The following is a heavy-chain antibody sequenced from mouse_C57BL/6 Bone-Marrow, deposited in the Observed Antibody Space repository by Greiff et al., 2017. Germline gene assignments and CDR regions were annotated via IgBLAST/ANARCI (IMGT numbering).Heavy chain of an antibody. Sequence: QVQLQQPGAELVKPGASVKMSCKASGYTFTSYWITWVKQRPGQGLEWIGDIYPGSGSTNYNEKFKSKATLTVDKPSSTAYMQLSSLTSEDSAVYYCARSRWLLPYYFDYWGQGTTLTVSS. D-gene: IGHD2-3*01. CDR2: IYPGSGST. CDR1: GYTFTSYW. V-gene: IGHV1-55*01. J-gene: IGHJ2*01. CDR3: ARSRWLLPYYFDY.